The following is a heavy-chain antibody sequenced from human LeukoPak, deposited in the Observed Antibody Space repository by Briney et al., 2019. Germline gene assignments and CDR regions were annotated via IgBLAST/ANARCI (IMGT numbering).Heavy chain of an antibody. J-gene: IGHJ4*02. CDR1: RGSISSGGYS. V-gene: IGHV4-30-2*01. CDR2: IYHSGST. Sequence: SETLSLTCAVSRGSISSGGYSWSWIRQPPGTGLEWIGYIYHSGSTYYNPSLKSRVTISVDRSKNQFSLKLSSVTAADTAVYYCASSLSGAYYFDYWGQGTLVTVSS. D-gene: IGHD2-15*01. CDR3: ASSLSGAYYFDY.